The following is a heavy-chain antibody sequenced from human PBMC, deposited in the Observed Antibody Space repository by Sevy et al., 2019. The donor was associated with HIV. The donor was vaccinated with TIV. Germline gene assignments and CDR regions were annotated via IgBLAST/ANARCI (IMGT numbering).Heavy chain of an antibody. J-gene: IGHJ5*02. D-gene: IGHD2-2*01. Sequence: SETLSLTCAVHDGSFSGYYWNWIRRLPGKGLEWIGAINESGITNYNPSLKSRVTISVDTSKKEFSLKLNSVTAADTAVYFCARSPPVVVVPGAPSWFDPWGQGTLVTVSS. CDR2: INESGIT. CDR1: DGSFSGYY. V-gene: IGHV4-34*01. CDR3: ARSPPVVVVPGAPSWFDP.